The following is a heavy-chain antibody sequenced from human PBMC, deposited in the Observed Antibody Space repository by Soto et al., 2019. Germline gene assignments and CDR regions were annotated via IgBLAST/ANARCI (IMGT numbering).Heavy chain of an antibody. CDR1: GGSVSSGSYY. V-gene: IGHV4-61*01. Sequence: TSETLSLTCTVSGGSVSSGSYYWSWIRQPPGKGLEWIGYIYYNGDTNYNPSLNSRVTISVDTSMNQLSLRLSSVTAADTAVYYCARGGTTMVKYYFDYWGQGALVTVSS. D-gene: IGHD5-18*01. CDR3: ARGGTTMVKYYFDY. CDR2: IYYNGDT. J-gene: IGHJ4*02.